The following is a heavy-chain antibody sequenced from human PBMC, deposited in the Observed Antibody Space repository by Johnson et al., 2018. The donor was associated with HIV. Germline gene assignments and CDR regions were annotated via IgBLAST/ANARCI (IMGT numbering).Heavy chain of an antibody. CDR2: IYSGGST. CDR1: GFTVSSNY. CDR3: ARAVVVAATNAFDI. V-gene: IGHV3-66*02. J-gene: IGHJ3*02. Sequence: VKLVESGGGLVQPGGSLRLSCAASGFTVSSNYMSWVRQAPGKGLEWVSVIYSGGSTYYADSVKGRFTISRDNSKNTLYLQMNSLRAEDTAVYYCARAVVVAATNAFDIGGQGTMVTVSS. D-gene: IGHD2-15*01.